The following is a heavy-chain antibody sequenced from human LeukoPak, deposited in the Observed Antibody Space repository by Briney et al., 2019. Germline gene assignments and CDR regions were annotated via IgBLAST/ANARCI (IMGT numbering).Heavy chain of an antibody. CDR2: ISSSSSYI. CDR1: GFTFSSYS. D-gene: IGHD6-13*01. J-gene: IGHJ4*02. Sequence: PGGSLRLSCAASGFTFSSYSMNWVRQAPGKGLEWVSSISSSSSYIYYADSVKGRFTISRDNAKNSLYLQMNGLRAEDTAVYYCASLLAAAEPFDYWGQGTLVTVSS. CDR3: ASLLAAAEPFDY. V-gene: IGHV3-21*01.